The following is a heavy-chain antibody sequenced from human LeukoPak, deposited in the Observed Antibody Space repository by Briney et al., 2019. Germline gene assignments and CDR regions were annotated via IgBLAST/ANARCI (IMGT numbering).Heavy chain of an antibody. D-gene: IGHD6-19*01. CDR3: ARDLHWLAFDF. Sequence: GGSLRLSCAASGFTFSSYEMNWVRQAPGKGLEWVSYISSSGSTIYYADSVKGRFTISRDNSKNTVYLQMNSLTAEDTATYFCARDLHWLAFDFWGQGSLVTVSS. V-gene: IGHV3-48*03. CDR1: GFTFSSYE. J-gene: IGHJ4*02. CDR2: ISSSGSTI.